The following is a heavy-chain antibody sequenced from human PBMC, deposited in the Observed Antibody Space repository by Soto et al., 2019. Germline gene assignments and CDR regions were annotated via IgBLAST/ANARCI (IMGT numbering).Heavy chain of an antibody. CDR2: IYWNDDA. D-gene: IGHD5-12*01. V-gene: IGHV2-5*01. CDR3: VHDGKLGYTGYDSFDY. CDR1: GFSLSTHEVG. Sequence: SCPTLVNPTQTLTLTCSFSGFSLSTHEVGXVWIRQPPGKALEWLALIYWNDDARYSPSLKNRLTITKDTSKNQVVLTMSNMDPVDTATYYCVHDGKLGYTGYDSFDYWGQGILVTVSS. J-gene: IGHJ4*02.